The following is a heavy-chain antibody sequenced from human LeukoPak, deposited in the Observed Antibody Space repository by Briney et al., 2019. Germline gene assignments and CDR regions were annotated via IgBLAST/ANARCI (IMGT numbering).Heavy chain of an antibody. D-gene: IGHD6-19*01. CDR1: GFTFSSYA. Sequence: GSLRLSCAASGFTFSSYAMTWVRQAPGKGLEWVSTLASTGGDTYYADSVKGRFTISRDTSKNTLYLQMDSLRAEDTAIYYCAKDRGRSVSGTEFDYWGQGTLLTVSS. J-gene: IGHJ4*02. CDR2: LASTGGDT. V-gene: IGHV3-23*01. CDR3: AKDRGRSVSGTEFDY.